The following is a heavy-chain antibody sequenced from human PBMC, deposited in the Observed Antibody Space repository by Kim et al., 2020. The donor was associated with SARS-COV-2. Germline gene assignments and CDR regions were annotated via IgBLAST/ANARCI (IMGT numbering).Heavy chain of an antibody. V-gene: IGHV6-1*01. J-gene: IGHJ6*02. CDR2: TYYRSKWYN. CDR1: GDSVSSNSAA. D-gene: IGHD6-19*01. CDR3: ARERYSSGWYRGDYYYYGMDV. Sequence: SQTLSLTCAISGDSVSSNSAAWNWIRQSPSRGLEWLGRTYYRSKWYNDYAVSVKSRITINPDTSKNQFSLQLNSVTPEDTAVYYCARERYSSGWYRGDYYYYGMDVWGQGTTVTVSS.